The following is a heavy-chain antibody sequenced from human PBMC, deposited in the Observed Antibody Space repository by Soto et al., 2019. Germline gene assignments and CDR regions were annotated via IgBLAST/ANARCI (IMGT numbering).Heavy chain of an antibody. J-gene: IGHJ4*02. CDR1: GGSFSGYD. CDR3: ESAGVWGFFPG. V-gene: IGHV4-34*01. CDR2: INHSGSS. Sequence: SETLSLTCAVYGGSFSGYDWTWIRQPPGTGLEWIGEINHSGSSNHNPSLKSRVTISVDTSKNQFSLKLTSVTAADTAVYYCESAGVWGFFPGWGQGTLFTVSS. D-gene: IGHD7-27*01.